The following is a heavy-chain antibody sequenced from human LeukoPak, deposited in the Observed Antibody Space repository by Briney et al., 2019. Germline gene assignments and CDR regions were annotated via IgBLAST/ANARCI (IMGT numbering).Heavy chain of an antibody. Sequence: ASVKVSCKASGYTFTSYYMHWVRQAPGRGLEWMGIINPSGGSTSYAQKFQGRVTMTRDTSTSTVYMELSSLRSEDTAVYYCAREKGLIVVVPAAIRKGWFDPWGQGTLVTVSS. CDR1: GYTFTSYY. J-gene: IGHJ5*02. D-gene: IGHD2-2*01. CDR3: AREKGLIVVVPAAIRKGWFDP. CDR2: INPSGGST. V-gene: IGHV1-46*01.